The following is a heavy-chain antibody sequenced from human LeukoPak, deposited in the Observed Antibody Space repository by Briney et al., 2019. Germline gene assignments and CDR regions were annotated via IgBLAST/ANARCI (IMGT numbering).Heavy chain of an antibody. CDR1: GFTFSNYW. J-gene: IGHJ4*02. CDR3: ARDVKVY. Sequence: GGSLKLSCAASGFTFSNYWMSWVRQAPGKGLEWVANIKQDGSEKYYVDSVKGRFTIFRDDAKNSLYLQMNSLRAEDTAVYYCARDVKVYWGQGTLVTVSS. V-gene: IGHV3-7*01. CDR2: IKQDGSEK.